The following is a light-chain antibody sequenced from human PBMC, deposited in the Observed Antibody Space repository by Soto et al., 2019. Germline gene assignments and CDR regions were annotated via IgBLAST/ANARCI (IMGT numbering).Light chain of an antibody. Sequence: EIVLTQSTGTLSLSPGERATLSCRASQSVSSSYLAWYQQKPGQAPRLLIYGASSRATGIPDRFSGSGSGTVFTLTISRLEPEDFAEYYCQQYGSSVWTFGQGTKVEIK. CDR3: QQYGSSVWT. V-gene: IGKV3-20*01. J-gene: IGKJ1*01. CDR1: QSVSSSY. CDR2: GAS.